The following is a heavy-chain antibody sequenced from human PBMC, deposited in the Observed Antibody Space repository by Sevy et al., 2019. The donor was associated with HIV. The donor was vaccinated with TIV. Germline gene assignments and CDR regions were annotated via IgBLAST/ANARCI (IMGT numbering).Heavy chain of an antibody. V-gene: IGHV4-31*03. CDR1: GGSISSGGYY. J-gene: IGHJ5*02. D-gene: IGHD3-22*01. Sequence: SETLSLTCTVSGGSISSGGYYWSWIRQHTGKGLEWIGYIYYSGSTYYNPSLKSRVTISVDTSKNQFSLKLSSVTAADTAVYYCARDLGGYYDSSGYPNWFDPWGQGTLVTVSS. CDR2: IYYSGST. CDR3: ARDLGGYYDSSGYPNWFDP.